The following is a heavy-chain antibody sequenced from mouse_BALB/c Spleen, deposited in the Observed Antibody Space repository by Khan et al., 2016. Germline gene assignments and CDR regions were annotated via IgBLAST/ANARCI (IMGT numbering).Heavy chain of an antibody. V-gene: IGHV5-17*02. CDR2: ISGGSSTI. D-gene: IGHD2-13*01. J-gene: IGHJ4*01. CDR1: GFTFSVFG. Sequence: EVELVESGGGLVQPGGSRKLSCAASGFTFSVFGIHWVRQAPEKGLEWVAYISGGSSTIYYADTVKGRFTISRDNSKNTLFMHMTSLRSEETAVYYCARLTPYAMDYWGQGTSVTVSS. CDR3: ARLTPYAMDY.